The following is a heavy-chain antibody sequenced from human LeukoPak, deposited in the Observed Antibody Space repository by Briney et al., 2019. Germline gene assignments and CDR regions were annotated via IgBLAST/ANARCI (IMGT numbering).Heavy chain of an antibody. V-gene: IGHV3-9*01. J-gene: IGHJ4*02. D-gene: IGHD6-13*01. Sequence: SGGSLRLSCAASGFTFDDYAMHWVRQAPGKGLEWVSGISWNSGSIGYADSVKGRFTVSRDNAKNTLYLQVNNLRAEDTAVYYCARGPSSNWSGLDFWGQGTLLTVSS. CDR1: GFTFDDYA. CDR2: ISWNSGSI. CDR3: ARGPSSNWSGLDF.